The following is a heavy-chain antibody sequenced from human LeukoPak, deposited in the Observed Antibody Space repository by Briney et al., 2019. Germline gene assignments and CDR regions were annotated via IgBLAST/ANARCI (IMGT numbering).Heavy chain of an antibody. CDR3: AKSRLPSPKTGTYDY. Sequence: GGTLRLSCAASGFSFSSYGMSWVRQAPGKGLEWVSAISISGNTYYADSVKGRFTISRDNSKNTLYLQMNSLRADDTALYYCAKSRLPSPKTGTYDYWGQGTLVTVSS. CDR2: ISISGNT. J-gene: IGHJ4*02. CDR1: GFSFSSYG. D-gene: IGHD1/OR15-1a*01. V-gene: IGHV3-23*01.